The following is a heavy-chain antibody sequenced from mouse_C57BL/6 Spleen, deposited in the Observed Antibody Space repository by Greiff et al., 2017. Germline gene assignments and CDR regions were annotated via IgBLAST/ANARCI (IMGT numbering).Heavy chain of an antibody. J-gene: IGHJ1*03. CDR2: IDPSDSYT. CDR1: GYTFTSYW. CDR3: ARSPPYWYFDV. Sequence: VQLQQPGAELVMPGASVKLSCKASGYTFTSYWMHWVKQRPGQGLEWIGEIDPSDSYTNYNQKFKGKSTLTVDKSSSTAYMQLSSLTSEDSAVYYCARSPPYWYFDVWGTGPTVTVSS. V-gene: IGHV1-69*01.